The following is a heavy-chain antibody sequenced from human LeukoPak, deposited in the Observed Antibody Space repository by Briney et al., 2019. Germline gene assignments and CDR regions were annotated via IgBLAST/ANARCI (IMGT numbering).Heavy chain of an antibody. Sequence: ASVKVSCKASGYTFTSYAMHWVRQAPGQRPEWMGWINAGNGNTKYSQKFQGRVTITRDTSASTAYMELSSLRSEDTAVYYCARVFVGYYGSGSYYNAAFDIWGQGTMVTVSS. V-gene: IGHV1-3*01. CDR1: GYTFTSYA. J-gene: IGHJ3*02. CDR2: INAGNGNT. D-gene: IGHD3-10*01. CDR3: ARVFVGYYGSGSYYNAAFDI.